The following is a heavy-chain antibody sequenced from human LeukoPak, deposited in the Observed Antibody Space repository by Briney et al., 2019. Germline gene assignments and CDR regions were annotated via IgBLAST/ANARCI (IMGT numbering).Heavy chain of an antibody. CDR2: MWYDGGNK. D-gene: IGHD3/OR15-3a*01. CDR1: GFTFGSYD. Sequence: GGSLRLSCAASGFTFGSYDMHWVRQAPGKGLEWVAVMWYDGGNKYYADSVKGRFTISRDISKNTLYLQMNSLRAEDTAVYYCARHKDWTFDYWGQGTLVTVSS. J-gene: IGHJ4*02. CDR3: ARHKDWTFDY. V-gene: IGHV3-33*01.